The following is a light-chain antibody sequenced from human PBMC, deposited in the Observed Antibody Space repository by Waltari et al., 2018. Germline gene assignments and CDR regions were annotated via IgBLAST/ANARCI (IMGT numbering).Light chain of an antibody. CDR3: QQYSSFST. CDR1: QSVGTW. CDR2: MAS. Sequence: DIQMTQSPSTLSASVGDRVTISCRASQSVGTWLAWYQQKPGKAPKLLIYMASSLESGVPSRFSGSGSGTEFTLTISSLQPDDFATYSCQQYSSFSTFGQGPRW. J-gene: IGKJ2*01. V-gene: IGKV1-5*03.